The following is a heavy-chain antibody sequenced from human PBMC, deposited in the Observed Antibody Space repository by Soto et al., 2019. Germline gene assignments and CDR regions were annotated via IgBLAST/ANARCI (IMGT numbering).Heavy chain of an antibody. V-gene: IGHV4-59*01. Sequence: QVQLQESGPGLVKPSETLSLTSTVSGRSISSYYWSWIRQPPGKGLEGIGYIYYSGIPNYNPSLKRRVTISVDTSKNQFSLKLSSVTAAATVLYYCVESGERVEENAFDIWGQGTMVTVFS. CDR3: VESGERVEENAFDI. D-gene: IGHD3-10*01. CDR1: GRSISSYY. CDR2: IYYSGIP. J-gene: IGHJ3*02.